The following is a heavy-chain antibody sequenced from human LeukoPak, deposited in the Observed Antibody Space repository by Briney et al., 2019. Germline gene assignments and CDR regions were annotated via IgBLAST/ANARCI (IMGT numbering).Heavy chain of an antibody. Sequence: PGGSLRLSCAASGFTVNSNYMSWVRQAPGKGLEWVSAISPTGAGTYYADSVKGLFTISRDNSKNTLYLQMNSLRAEDTAVYYCAKYTERAFDIWGQGTMVTVSS. CDR1: GFTVNSNY. CDR3: AKYTERAFDI. J-gene: IGHJ3*02. CDR2: ISPTGAGT. V-gene: IGHV3-23*01. D-gene: IGHD2-2*02.